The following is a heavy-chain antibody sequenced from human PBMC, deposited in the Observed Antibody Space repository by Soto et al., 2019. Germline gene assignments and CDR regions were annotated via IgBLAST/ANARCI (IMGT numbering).Heavy chain of an antibody. V-gene: IGHV3-15*07. CDR1: GFTFSNAW. J-gene: IGHJ5*02. CDR2: IKSKTDGGTT. D-gene: IGHD3-10*01. CDR3: TTDGYGSGSYYPDWFDP. Sequence: EVQLVESGGGLVKPGGSLRLSCAASGFTFSNAWMNWVRQAPGKGLEWVGRIKSKTDGGTTDYAAPVKGRFTISRDDSQNTLYLQMNSLKTEVTAVSYCTTDGYGSGSYYPDWFDPWGQGTLVTVSS.